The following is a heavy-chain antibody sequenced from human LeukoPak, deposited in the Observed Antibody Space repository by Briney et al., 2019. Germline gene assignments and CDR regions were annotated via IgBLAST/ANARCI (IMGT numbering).Heavy chain of an antibody. CDR3: ASSIVVPGHY. CDR2: IGGDGTTT. J-gene: IGHJ4*02. V-gene: IGHV3-74*01. D-gene: IGHD6-19*01. CDR1: GFTFSSYW. Sequence: GGSLRLSCTASGFTFSSYWMHWVRQAPGKGLVWVSHIGGDGTTTGYADSVKGRFTISGDNAKNTLYLQMNSLRVEDTAVYYCASSIVVPGHYWGQGTLVTVSS.